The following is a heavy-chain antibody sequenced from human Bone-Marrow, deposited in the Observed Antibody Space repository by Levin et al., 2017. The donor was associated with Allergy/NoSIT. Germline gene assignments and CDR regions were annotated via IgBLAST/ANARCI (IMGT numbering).Heavy chain of an antibody. D-gene: IGHD3-22*01. J-gene: IGHJ4*02. Sequence: LSLTCAASGFTFRTYWMYWVRQAPGKGLVWVSRINDVGTGTTYADFVRGRFTISRDNAKNTLYLQMNSLRAEDTAVYYCARPYYDTSGYYNGGSADDYWGQGTLVTVSS. CDR1: GFTFRTYW. CDR2: INDVGTGT. V-gene: IGHV3-74*01. CDR3: ARPYYDTSGYYNGGSADDY.